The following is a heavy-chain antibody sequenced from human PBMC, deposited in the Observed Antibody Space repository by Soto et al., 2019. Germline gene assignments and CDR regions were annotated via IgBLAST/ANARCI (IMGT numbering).Heavy chain of an antibody. J-gene: IGHJ4*02. CDR2: INHSGST. V-gene: IGHV4-34*01. Sequence: QVQLQQWGAGLLKPSETLSLTCAIYGGSFSGYYWSWIRQPPGKGLEWIGEINHSGSTNYNPSLKRRVTISVDTSKNQFALKLSSVTAADTAVYYCAXGKSVAAFDYWGQGTLVTVSS. CDR3: AXGKSVAAFDY. D-gene: IGHD2-15*01. CDR1: GGSFSGYY.